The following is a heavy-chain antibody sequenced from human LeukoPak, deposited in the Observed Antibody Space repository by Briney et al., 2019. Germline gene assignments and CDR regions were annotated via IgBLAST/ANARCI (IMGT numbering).Heavy chain of an antibody. D-gene: IGHD5-24*01. Sequence: GGSLRLSCAASGFTFSTSGMNWVRQAPGKGLEWVAYISSRSESKYYAASVKGRFTISRDNAHNSLYLQMNSLRDDDTAVYYCARVWQLGVWGQGTAVTVSS. J-gene: IGHJ6*02. CDR2: ISSRSESK. CDR1: GFTFSTSG. V-gene: IGHV3-48*02. CDR3: ARVWQLGV.